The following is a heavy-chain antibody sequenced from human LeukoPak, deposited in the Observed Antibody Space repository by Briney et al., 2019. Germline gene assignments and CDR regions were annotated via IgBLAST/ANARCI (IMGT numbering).Heavy chain of an antibody. Sequence: PGGSLRLSCAASGFTFSSYSMNWVRQAPGKGLEWVSSISCSSSYIYYADSVKGRFTISRDNAKNSLYLQMNSLRAEDTAVYYCARVPVLRYFDWPGDAFDIWGQGTMVTVSS. CDR1: GFTFSSYS. CDR3: ARVPVLRYFDWPGDAFDI. CDR2: ISCSSSYI. V-gene: IGHV3-21*01. D-gene: IGHD3-9*01. J-gene: IGHJ3*02.